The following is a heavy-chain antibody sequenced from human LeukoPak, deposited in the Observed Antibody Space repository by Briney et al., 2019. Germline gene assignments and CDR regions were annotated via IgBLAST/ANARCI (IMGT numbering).Heavy chain of an antibody. D-gene: IGHD2-2*01. CDR2: FYSSGST. J-gene: IGHJ6*02. V-gene: IGHV4-59*12. Sequence: PSETLSLTCTVSGGSISSDSWSWIRQRPGKGLEWIGYFYSSGSTYYNPSLKSRVTISVDTSKNQFSLKLSSVTAADTAVYYCARGRWALGYCSSTSCYGGRYGMDVWGQGTTVTVSS. CDR3: ARGRWALGYCSSTSCYGGRYGMDV. CDR1: GGSISSDS.